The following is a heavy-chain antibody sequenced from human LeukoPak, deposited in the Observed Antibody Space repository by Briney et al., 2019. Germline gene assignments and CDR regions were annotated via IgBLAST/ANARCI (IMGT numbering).Heavy chain of an antibody. J-gene: IGHJ6*02. CDR2: ISASGGST. CDR1: GFTFSSYA. D-gene: IGHD2-15*01. Sequence: GGSLRLSCAASGFTFSSYAMTWVRQAPGKGLQWVSAISASGGSTYYTDSVKGRFTISRDNAKNSLYLQMNSLRVEDTAVYYCARKCSGGSCSSNYGMDVWGQGTTVTVSS. V-gene: IGHV3-23*01. CDR3: ARKCSGGSCSSNYGMDV.